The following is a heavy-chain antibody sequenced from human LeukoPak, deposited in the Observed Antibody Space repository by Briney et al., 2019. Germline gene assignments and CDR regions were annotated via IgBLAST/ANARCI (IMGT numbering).Heavy chain of an antibody. CDR3: ARGRSGRSTSCSNFDY. D-gene: IGHD2-2*01. J-gene: IGHJ4*02. Sequence: SETLSLTCAVYGGSFSGYYWSWIRQPPGKGLERIGEINHSGSTNYNPSLKSRVTISVDTSKNQFSLKLSSVTAADTAVYYCARGRSGRSTSCSNFDYWGQGTLVTVSS. V-gene: IGHV4-34*01. CDR2: INHSGST. CDR1: GGSFSGYY.